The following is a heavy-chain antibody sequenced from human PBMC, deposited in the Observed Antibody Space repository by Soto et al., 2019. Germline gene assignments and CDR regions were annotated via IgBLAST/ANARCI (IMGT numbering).Heavy chain of an antibody. V-gene: IGHV4-39*01. Sequence: QLQLQQSGPGLVKPSETLSLTCTVSGGSISRSSYYWGWIRQPPGKGLEWIGSIYYSGSTYYNPSLKSRVTISVDTSKNQFSLKLNSVTAADTALYYCASRPPTVTTCPFDFWGQGTLVTVSS. J-gene: IGHJ4*02. CDR2: IYYSGST. CDR3: ASRPPTVTTCPFDF. CDR1: GGSISRSSYY. D-gene: IGHD4-17*01.